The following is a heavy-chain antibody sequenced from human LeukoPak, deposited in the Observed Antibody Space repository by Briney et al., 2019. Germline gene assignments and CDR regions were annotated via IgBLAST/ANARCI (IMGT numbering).Heavy chain of an antibody. Sequence: ASVKVSCKASGYTFTSYGISWVRQAPGQGLEWMGWINPNSGGTNSAQKFQGRVTMTRDTSIITAYMELSRLRSDDTAVYFCARGYYDSSDCEYFQHWGQGTLVTVSS. V-gene: IGHV1-2*02. CDR3: ARGYYDSSDCEYFQH. CDR2: INPNSGGT. J-gene: IGHJ1*01. CDR1: GYTFTSYG. D-gene: IGHD3-22*01.